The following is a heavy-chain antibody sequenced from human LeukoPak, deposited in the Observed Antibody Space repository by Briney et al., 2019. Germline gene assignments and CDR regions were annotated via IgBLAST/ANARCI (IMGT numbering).Heavy chain of an antibody. CDR2: ISGSGGST. CDR3: AKGPHIVVVPGPNWFDP. CDR1: GFTFSSYA. J-gene: IGHJ5*02. Sequence: GGSLRLSCAASGFTFSSYAMSWVRQAPGKGLEWVSAISGSGGSTYYADSVKGRLTISRDNSKNTLYLQMNSLRAEDTAVYYCAKGPHIVVVPGPNWFDPWGQGTLVTVSS. D-gene: IGHD2-21*01. V-gene: IGHV3-23*01.